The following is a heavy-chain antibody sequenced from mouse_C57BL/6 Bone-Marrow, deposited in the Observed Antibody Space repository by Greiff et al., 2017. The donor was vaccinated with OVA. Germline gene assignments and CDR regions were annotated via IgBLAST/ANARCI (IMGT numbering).Heavy chain of an antibody. CDR1: GYTFTSYG. V-gene: IGHV1-81*01. J-gene: IGHJ3*01. Sequence: QVQLQQSGAELARPGASVKLSCKASGYTFTSYGISWVKQRTGQGLEWIGEIYPRSGNTYYNEKFKGKATLTADKSSSTASIELRSLTSGSSAVYFSARREYSDYAPFAYWGQGTLVTVSA. CDR3: ARREYSDYAPFAY. D-gene: IGHD2-4*01. CDR2: IYPRSGNT.